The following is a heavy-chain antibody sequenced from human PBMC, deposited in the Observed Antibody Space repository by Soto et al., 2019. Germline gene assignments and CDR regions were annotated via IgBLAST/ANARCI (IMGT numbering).Heavy chain of an antibody. CDR1: GGTFSSYT. CDR2: IIPLFGTV. V-gene: IGHV1-69*12. CDR3: AREGYYDSSGYYSAYYGMDV. D-gene: IGHD3-22*01. J-gene: IGHJ6*02. Sequence: QVQLVQSGAEVKKPGSSVKVSCKASGGTFSSYTISWVRQAPGQGLEWMGGIIPLFGTVNYAQKFQGRVTSTADESTSTAYMELSSLRSEDTAVYYCAREGYYDSSGYYSAYYGMDVWGQGTTVTVSS.